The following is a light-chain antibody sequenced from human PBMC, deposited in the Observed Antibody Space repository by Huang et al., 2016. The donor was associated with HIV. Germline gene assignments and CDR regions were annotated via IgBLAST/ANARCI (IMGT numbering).Light chain of an antibody. V-gene: IGKV1-NL1*01. J-gene: IGKJ1*01. Sequence: DIQMTQSPSSLSASVGDRVTITCRASQGISNSLAWYQQKPGKAPRLLLYAASRLESGVPTRYSGSGSGTDYTLTISSLQPEDFATYYCQQYYSTPQTFGQGTKVEIK. CDR3: QQYYSTPQT. CDR1: QGISNS. CDR2: AAS.